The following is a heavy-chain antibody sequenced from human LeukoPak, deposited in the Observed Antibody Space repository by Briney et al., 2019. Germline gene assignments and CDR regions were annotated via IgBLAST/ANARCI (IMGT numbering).Heavy chain of an antibody. CDR1: GGTFSSYA. J-gene: IGHJ4*02. CDR3: ARFEGYCSSTSCYAPKEG. CDR2: IIPIFGTA. D-gene: IGHD2-2*01. Sequence: SVKVSCKASGGTFSSYAISWVRQAPGQGLEWMGGIIPIFGTANYAQKFQGRVTITADESTSTAYMELSSLRSEDTAVYYCARFEGYCSSTSCYAPKEGWGQGTLVTVSS. V-gene: IGHV1-69*01.